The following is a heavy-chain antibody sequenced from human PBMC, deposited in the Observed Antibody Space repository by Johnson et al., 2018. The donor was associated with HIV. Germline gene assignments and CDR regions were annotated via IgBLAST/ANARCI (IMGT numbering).Heavy chain of an antibody. D-gene: IGHD6-19*01. CDR1: GFTFSNAW. V-gene: IGHV3-15*01. J-gene: IGHJ3*02. Sequence: VQLVESGGGLVKPGGSLRLSCAASGFTFSNAWMSWVRQAPGKGLEWVGRIKSKTDGGTTDYAAPVKGSFTISKDDSKNTLYLQMNSLRAEDTAVYYCARDRLYSSGWYGTDAFDIWDQGTMVTVSS. CDR2: IKSKTDGGTT. CDR3: ARDRLYSSGWYGTDAFDI.